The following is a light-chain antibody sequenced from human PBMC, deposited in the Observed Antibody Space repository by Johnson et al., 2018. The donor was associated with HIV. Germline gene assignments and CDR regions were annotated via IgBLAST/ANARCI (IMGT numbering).Light chain of an antibody. Sequence: QSVLTQPPSVSAAPGQKVTISCSGSSSNIGRNYVSWHQQLPGTAPKILIYENDKRPSGIPDRFSGSKSGPSATLAITGLQTGDEADYYCGTWDSSLSAGIFGTGTKVTVL. CDR3: GTWDSSLSAGI. CDR2: END. V-gene: IGLV1-51*02. J-gene: IGLJ1*01. CDR1: SSNIGRNY.